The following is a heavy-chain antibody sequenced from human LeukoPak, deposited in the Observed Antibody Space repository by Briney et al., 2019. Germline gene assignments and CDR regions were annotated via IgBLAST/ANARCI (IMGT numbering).Heavy chain of an antibody. V-gene: IGHV3-30*03. D-gene: IGHD6-13*01. Sequence: PGGSLRLSCAASGFTFRSYGMHWVRQAPGKGLKWVAVISYDGSNKYYADSVKGRFTISRDNSKNTLYLQMNSLRAEDTAVYYCARAGPSSSWHRFDYWGQGTLVTVSS. CDR3: ARAGPSSSWHRFDY. CDR2: ISYDGSNK. CDR1: GFTFRSYG. J-gene: IGHJ4*02.